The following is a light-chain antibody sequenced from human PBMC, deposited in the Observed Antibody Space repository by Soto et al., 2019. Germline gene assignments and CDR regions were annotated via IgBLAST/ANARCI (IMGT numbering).Light chain of an antibody. Sequence: EIVLTQSPATLSLSPGQRATLSCRASQIVSTSLAWYQQKPGQAPRLLIYDASNRATGIPARFSGSGSGTDFTLTISSLEPEDFAVYYCQHHSNWLYTFGQGTKLEIK. CDR2: DAS. CDR3: QHHSNWLYT. V-gene: IGKV3-11*01. J-gene: IGKJ2*01. CDR1: QIVSTS.